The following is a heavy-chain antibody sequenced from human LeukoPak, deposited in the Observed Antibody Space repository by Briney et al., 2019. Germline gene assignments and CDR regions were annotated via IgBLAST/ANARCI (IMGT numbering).Heavy chain of an antibody. CDR2: IYTSGST. V-gene: IGHV4-4*07. CDR3: AGNYYGSGSYYSEDRY. J-gene: IGHJ4*02. Sequence: SETLSLTCTVSGGSISSYYWSWIRQPAGKGLEWIGRIYTSGSTNYNPSLKSRVTISVDTSKNQFSLKLSSVTAADTAVYYCAGNYYGSGSYYSEDRYWGQGTLVTVSS. D-gene: IGHD3-10*01. CDR1: GGSISSYY.